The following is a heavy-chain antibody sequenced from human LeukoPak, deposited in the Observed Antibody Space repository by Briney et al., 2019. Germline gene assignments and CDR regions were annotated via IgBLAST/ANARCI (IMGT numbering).Heavy chain of an antibody. CDR2: IIPIFGIA. J-gene: IGHJ4*02. D-gene: IGHD3-22*01. V-gene: IGHV1-69*02. CDR3: ARGSGHDSSGYLVDY. CDR1: GGTFSSYS. Sequence: SVKVSCKASGGTFSSYSITWLRQAPGQGLEWKGRIIPIFGIANYAQKFQGRVTIIADKSTSTAYMELSSLRSEDTAVYYCARGSGHDSSGYLVDYWGQGTLVTVSS.